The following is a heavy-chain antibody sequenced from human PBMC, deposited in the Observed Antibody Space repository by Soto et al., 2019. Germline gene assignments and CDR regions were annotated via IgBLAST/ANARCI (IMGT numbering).Heavy chain of an antibody. D-gene: IGHD5-12*01. CDR2: ISGSGDNT. J-gene: IGHJ4*02. CDR1: GFSFDDYA. V-gene: IGHV3-23*01. Sequence: LRLSCAASGFSFDDYAMTWVRQAAGKGLEWVSAISGSGDNTYYADSVKGRFTISRDNSXXXXXXQXKXLXAXDTAXYYCAKGYYSGYDLAYFDYWGQGTLVTVSS. CDR3: AKGYYSGYDLAYFDY.